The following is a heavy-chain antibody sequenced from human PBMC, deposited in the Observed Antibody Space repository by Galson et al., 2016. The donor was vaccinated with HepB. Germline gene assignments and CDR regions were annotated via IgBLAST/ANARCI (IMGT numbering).Heavy chain of an antibody. CDR1: GDSISTSLYS. CDR2: IYSSGNT. D-gene: IGHD2/OR15-2a*01. J-gene: IGHJ4*02. V-gene: IGHV4-39*01. Sequence: SETLSLTCTVSGDSISTSLYSWAWIRQPPGEGLEWIGTIYSSGNTHYIPSLKSRVTISVDTSKNQFSLRLGSLTAADTAVYFCARQVLTSVSGTTCNKEAFDYWGQGTLVTVSS. CDR3: ARQVLTSVSGTTCNKEAFDY.